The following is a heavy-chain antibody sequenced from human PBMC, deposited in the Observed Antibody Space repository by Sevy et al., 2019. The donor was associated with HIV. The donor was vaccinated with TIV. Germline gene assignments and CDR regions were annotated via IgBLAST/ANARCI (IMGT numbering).Heavy chain of an antibody. CDR2: INPRSGAT. CDR3: ARESYDFWTGPVDYDYGMDV. D-gene: IGHD3-3*01. V-gene: IGHV1-2*02. CDR1: GYTFSDSGYY. J-gene: IGHJ6*02. Sequence: ASVKVSCKASGYTFSDSGYYVHWVRQAPGQGLEWMGWINPRSGATNYAQKFQGRVTMTRDTSVSTANMELTRLTSDDTAVYYCARESYDFWTGPVDYDYGMDVWGQGTTVTVSS.